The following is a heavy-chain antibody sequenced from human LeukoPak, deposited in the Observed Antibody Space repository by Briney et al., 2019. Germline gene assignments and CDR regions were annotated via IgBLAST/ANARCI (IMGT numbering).Heavy chain of an antibody. D-gene: IGHD5-24*01. V-gene: IGHV3-7*01. CDR1: GFTFSSYW. CDR3: ARVSRDGCKKGYFDY. CDR2: IKQDGSEK. J-gene: IGHJ4*02. Sequence: PGGSLRLSCAASGFTFSSYWMSWVRQAPGKGLEWVANIKQDGSEKYYVDSVKGRFTISRDNAKNSLYLQMNSLRAEDTAVYYCARVSRDGCKKGYFDYWGQGTLVTVSS.